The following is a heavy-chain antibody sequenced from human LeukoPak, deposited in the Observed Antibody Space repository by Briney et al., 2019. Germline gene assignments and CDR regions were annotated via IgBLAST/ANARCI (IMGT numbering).Heavy chain of an antibody. D-gene: IGHD3-22*01. Sequence: GGSPRLSCAASGFTFNTYAMSWVRQGPGKGLEWVSTISSGSGGTTYYADSVKGRFTISRDNTISGDNSKNTLYLQMNNLRAEDTAIYYCAKDEDSSGHPWDFQHWGQGTLVTVSS. J-gene: IGHJ1*01. CDR1: GFTFNTYA. CDR2: SSGSGGTT. CDR3: AKDEDSSGHPWDFQH. V-gene: IGHV3-23*01.